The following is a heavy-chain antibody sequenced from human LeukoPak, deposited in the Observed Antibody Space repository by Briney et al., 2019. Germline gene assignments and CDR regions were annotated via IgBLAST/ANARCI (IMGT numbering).Heavy chain of an antibody. CDR2: ISSSSSYI. CDR1: GFTFSSYS. CDR3: ARDRNTDFWSGYYTNYYDY. J-gene: IGHJ4*02. Sequence: GGSLRLSCAASGFTFSSYSMNWVRQAPGKGLEWVSSISSSSSYIYYADSVKGRFTISRDNAKNSLYLQMNSLRAEDTAVYYCARDRNTDFWSGYYTNYYDYWGQGTLVTVSS. D-gene: IGHD3-3*01. V-gene: IGHV3-21*01.